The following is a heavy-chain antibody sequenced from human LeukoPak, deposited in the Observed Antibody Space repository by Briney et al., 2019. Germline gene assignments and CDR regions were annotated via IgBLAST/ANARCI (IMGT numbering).Heavy chain of an antibody. Sequence: APVKVSCKVSGYTLTELSMHWVRQAPGKGLEWMGGFDPEDGETIYAQKFQGRVTMTEDTSTDTAYMELSSLRSEDTAVYYCATARRIMITFGGVIVQSPIDYWGQGTLVTVSS. CDR2: FDPEDGET. V-gene: IGHV1-24*01. CDR1: GYTLTELS. CDR3: ATARRIMITFGGVIVQSPIDY. J-gene: IGHJ4*02. D-gene: IGHD3-16*02.